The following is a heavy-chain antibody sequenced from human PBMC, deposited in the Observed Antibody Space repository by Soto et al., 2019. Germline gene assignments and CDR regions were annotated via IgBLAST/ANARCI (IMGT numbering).Heavy chain of an antibody. CDR2: IYYSGST. CDR1: GGSISSGDYY. CDR3: AREGGGYSYGWDHYYFDY. D-gene: IGHD5-18*01. Sequence: QVQLQESGPGLVKPSQTLSLTCTVSGGSISSGDYYWSWIRQPPGKGLEWIGYIYYSGSTYYNPSLKSRVTISVDTSKNQFSLKLSSVTAADTAVYYCAREGGGYSYGWDHYYFDYWGQGTLVTVSS. V-gene: IGHV4-30-4*01. J-gene: IGHJ4*02.